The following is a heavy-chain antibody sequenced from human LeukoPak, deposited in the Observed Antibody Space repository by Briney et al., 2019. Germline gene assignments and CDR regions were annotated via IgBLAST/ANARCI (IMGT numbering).Heavy chain of an antibody. Sequence: GESLKISCKGSGYSFTSYWIGWVRQMPGTGLEWMGIIYPDDSDTRYSPSFQGQVTISADKSITTAYLQWSSLKASDTAMYYCARRPYSSGWFDWGQGTLVTVSS. V-gene: IGHV5-51*01. CDR2: IYPDDSDT. J-gene: IGHJ1*01. D-gene: IGHD6-19*01. CDR1: GYSFTSYW. CDR3: ARRPYSSGWFD.